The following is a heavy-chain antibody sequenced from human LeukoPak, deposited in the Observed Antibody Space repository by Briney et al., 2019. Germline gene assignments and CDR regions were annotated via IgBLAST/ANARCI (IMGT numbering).Heavy chain of an antibody. Sequence: PGGSLRLSCAASGFTFSSYSMNWVRQAPGKGLEWVSSISSSSSYIYHADSVKGRFTISRDNAKNSLYLQMNSLRAEDTAVYYCARDRSPELLPYYWGQGTLVTVSS. CDR3: ARDRSPELLPYY. J-gene: IGHJ4*02. D-gene: IGHD3-10*01. CDR2: ISSSSSYI. CDR1: GFTFSSYS. V-gene: IGHV3-21*01.